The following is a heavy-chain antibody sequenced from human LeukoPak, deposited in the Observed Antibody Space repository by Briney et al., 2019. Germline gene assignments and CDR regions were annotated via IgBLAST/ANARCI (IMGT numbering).Heavy chain of an antibody. CDR1: GFTFSSYG. V-gene: IGHV3-30*18. D-gene: IGHD3-9*01. CDR2: ISYDGSNK. CDR3: AKDMRFDWTPYYFDY. J-gene: IGHJ4*02. Sequence: GGSLRLSCAASGFTFSSYGMHWVRQAPGKGLEWVAVISYDGSNKYYADSVKGRFTISRDNSKNTLYLQMNSLRAEDTAVYYCAKDMRFDWTPYYFDYWGQGTLVTVSS.